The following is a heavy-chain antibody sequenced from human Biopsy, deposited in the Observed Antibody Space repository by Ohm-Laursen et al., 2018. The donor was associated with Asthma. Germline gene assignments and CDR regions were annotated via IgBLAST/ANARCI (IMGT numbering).Heavy chain of an antibody. CDR2: IYYSGTT. Sequence: GTLSLTCAVSGGSISSDYWSWIRQPPGKGLEWIGHIYYSGTTKYHPPLKSRVTISVDTSKKQISLRLSSVIAADTAVYYCAGFCSGGNCPDHWGQGTLVTVSS. J-gene: IGHJ4*02. D-gene: IGHD2-15*01. CDR1: GGSISSDY. CDR3: AGFCSGGNCPDH. V-gene: IGHV4-59*01.